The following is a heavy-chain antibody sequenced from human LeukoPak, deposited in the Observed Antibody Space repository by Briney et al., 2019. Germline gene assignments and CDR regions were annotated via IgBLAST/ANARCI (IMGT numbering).Heavy chain of an antibody. CDR3: ARGGSYYGY. V-gene: IGHV4-59*08. CDR2: IYYSGST. CDR1: GGSISSYY. Sequence: PSETLSLTCSVSGGSISSYYWSWIRQPPGKGLEWIGNIYYSGSTNYNPSLKSRVTISLDTSKSQFSLQLSSMTAADTAVYYCARGGSYYGYWGQGTLVTVSS. D-gene: IGHD1-26*01. J-gene: IGHJ4*02.